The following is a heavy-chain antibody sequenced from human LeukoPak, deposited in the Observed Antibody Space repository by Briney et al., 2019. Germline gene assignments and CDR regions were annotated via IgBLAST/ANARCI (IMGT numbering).Heavy chain of an antibody. V-gene: IGHV5-51*01. D-gene: IGHD2-2*01. Sequence: GESLKISCQGSGYSFTSYWIGWVRQMPGKGLEWMGIIYPGDSDTRYSPSFQGQVTISADKSISTAYLQWSSLKASDTAMYYCARLQRCSSTSCFHFDYWGQGTLVTVSS. J-gene: IGHJ4*02. CDR1: GYSFTSYW. CDR3: ARLQRCSSTSCFHFDY. CDR2: IYPGDSDT.